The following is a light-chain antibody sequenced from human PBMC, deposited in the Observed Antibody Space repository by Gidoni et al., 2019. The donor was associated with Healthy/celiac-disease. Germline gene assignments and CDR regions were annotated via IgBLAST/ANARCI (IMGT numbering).Light chain of an antibody. CDR3: QQYDNRPQT. V-gene: IGKV1-33*01. J-gene: IGKJ1*01. CDR2: DAS. CDR1: QDISNY. Sequence: DIQMSQSPSSLPSSVGDRVTITCQASQDISNYLNWYQQKPGKAPKLLIYDASNVETGVPTRFSGSGSGTDFTFTISSLQPEDIATYYCQQYDNRPQTFGQGTKVEIK.